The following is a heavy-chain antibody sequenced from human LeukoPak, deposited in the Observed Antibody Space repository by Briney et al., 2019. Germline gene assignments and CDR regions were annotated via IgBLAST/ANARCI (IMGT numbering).Heavy chain of an antibody. J-gene: IGHJ4*02. CDR3: ARDLGSSSWSPIY. Sequence: GGSLRLSCAASGFTFSSYGMHWARQAPGKGLEWVAVIWYDGSNKYYADSVKGRFTISRDNSKNTLYLQMNSLRAEDTAVYYCARDLGSSSWSPIYWGQGTLVTVSS. CDR1: GFTFSSYG. V-gene: IGHV3-33*01. D-gene: IGHD6-13*01. CDR2: IWYDGSNK.